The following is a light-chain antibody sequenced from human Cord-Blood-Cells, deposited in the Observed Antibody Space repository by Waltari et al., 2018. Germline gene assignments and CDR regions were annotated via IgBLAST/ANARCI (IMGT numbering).Light chain of an antibody. J-gene: IGLJ1*01. CDR2: EVS. CDR1: SSDVGGYNY. V-gene: IGLV2-8*01. Sequence: QSALTQPPSASGSPGPSVTISCTGTSSDVGGYNYVSWYQQHPGKAPKLMIYEVSKRPSGVPERFSGSKSGDTASLTVSGLQAEDEADYYCSSYAGSNNYVFGTGTKVTVL. CDR3: SSYAGSNNYV.